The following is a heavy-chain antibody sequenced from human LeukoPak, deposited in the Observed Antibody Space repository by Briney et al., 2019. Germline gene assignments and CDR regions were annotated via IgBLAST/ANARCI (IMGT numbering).Heavy chain of an antibody. D-gene: IGHD7-27*01. V-gene: IGHV4-39*01. Sequence: SETLSLTCTVSGGSISSSSYYWGWIRQPPGKGLEWIGGIYYSGSTYYNPSLKSRVTISVDTSKNQFSLKLSSVTAADTAVYYCARHGDGYWGQGTLVTVSS. J-gene: IGHJ4*02. CDR3: ARHGDGY. CDR2: IYYSGST. CDR1: GGSISSSSYY.